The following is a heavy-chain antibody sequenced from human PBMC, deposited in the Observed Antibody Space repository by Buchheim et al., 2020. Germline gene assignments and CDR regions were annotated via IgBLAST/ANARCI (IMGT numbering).Heavy chain of an antibody. D-gene: IGHD3-3*01. CDR1: GFTFSRYS. J-gene: IGHJ5*02. CDR2: IDGSGIRQ. Sequence: EVQLLGSGGGFVQPGGSLRLSCAASGFTFSRYSMSWVRQAPGKGLEWVSGIDGSGIRQDYAASVRGRFTTSRDNSKNILYLQMNNLRAEDTALYYCAKEQSGWFDPWGQGTL. CDR3: AKEQSGWFDP. V-gene: IGHV3-23*01.